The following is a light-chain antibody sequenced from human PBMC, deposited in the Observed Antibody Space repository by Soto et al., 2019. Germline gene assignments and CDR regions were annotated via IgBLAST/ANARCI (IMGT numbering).Light chain of an antibody. CDR3: QQYSSDST. Sequence: DIPMTQSPSTLSASVGDRVTITCRASQNINNWLAWYQQKPGKAPKLLIYRASSLENGVPSRFSGRGSGTDFIFTITSLQPDDFATYYCQQYSSDSTFGQGPKVEIK. V-gene: IGKV1-5*03. CDR2: RAS. CDR1: QNINNW. J-gene: IGKJ1*01.